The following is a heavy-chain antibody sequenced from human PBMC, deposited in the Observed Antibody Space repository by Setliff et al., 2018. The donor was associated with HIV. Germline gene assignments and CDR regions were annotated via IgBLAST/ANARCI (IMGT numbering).Heavy chain of an antibody. J-gene: IGHJ4*02. V-gene: IGHV1-69*05. CDR2: IIPISGTT. D-gene: IGHD3-22*01. CDR1: GGTFSSYA. CDR3: ARVGKYYYDATGPDFDH. Sequence: SVKVSCKASGGTFSSYAITWVRQAPGQGLEWMGGIIPISGTTKYAQKFQGRVTITTDESTSTAYMELSSLKSEDTAVYYCARVGKYYYDATGPDFDHWGQGTLVTV.